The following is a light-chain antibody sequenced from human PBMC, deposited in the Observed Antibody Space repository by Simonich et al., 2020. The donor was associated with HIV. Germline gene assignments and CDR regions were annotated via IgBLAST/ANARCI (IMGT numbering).Light chain of an antibody. CDR1: QSVSSY. CDR2: DAS. V-gene: IGKV3-11*01. CDR3: QQRSNWPRT. J-gene: IGKJ1*01. Sequence: EIVMTQSPATLSVSPGERVTLSCRASQSVSSYLAWYQQKPGQAPRLLIYDASNRATGIPARFSGSGSGTDFTLTISSLEPEDFAVYYCQQRSNWPRTFGQGTKVEIK.